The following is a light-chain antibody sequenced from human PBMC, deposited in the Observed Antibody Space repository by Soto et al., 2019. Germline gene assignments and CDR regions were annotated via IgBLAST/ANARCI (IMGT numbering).Light chain of an antibody. CDR3: QQNSDSPT. V-gene: IGKV3-20*01. CDR1: QTISNTF. Sequence: HSPRTLSQSHGERATLSCRASQTISNTFVAWYQKRRGEATRLLIYGASGRAAGIPGWCSGSGSGTDITLSSSILAHEYAADYYCQQNSDSPTFGGVRNVAIK. CDR2: GAS. J-gene: IGKJ4*01.